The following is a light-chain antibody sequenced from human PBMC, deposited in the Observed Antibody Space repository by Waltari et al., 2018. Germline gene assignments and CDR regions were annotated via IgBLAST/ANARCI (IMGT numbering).Light chain of an antibody. CDR3: QQRSISCT. V-gene: IGKV3-11*01. Sequence: IVLTQSPDPLSLSPGESATLSCWASQSVGIYLAWYQQKPGQAPRLLIYDASKRATGIPARFSGSGSGTDFTLTISSLEPEDFAVYYCQQRSISCTFGQGTRLEI. CDR1: QSVGIY. CDR2: DAS. J-gene: IGKJ2*02.